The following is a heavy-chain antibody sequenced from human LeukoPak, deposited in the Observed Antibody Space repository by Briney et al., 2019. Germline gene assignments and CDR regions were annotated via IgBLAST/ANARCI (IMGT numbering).Heavy chain of an antibody. Sequence: SETLSLTCTVSGGSISSSSYYWGWIRQPPGKGLEWIGSIYYSGSTYYNPSLKSRVTISVDTSKNQLSLKLSSVTAADTAVYYCARGVLRYFHYWGQGTLVTVSS. D-gene: IGHD3-9*01. V-gene: IGHV4-39*01. J-gene: IGHJ4*02. CDR1: GGSISSSSYY. CDR3: ARGVLRYFHY. CDR2: IYYSGST.